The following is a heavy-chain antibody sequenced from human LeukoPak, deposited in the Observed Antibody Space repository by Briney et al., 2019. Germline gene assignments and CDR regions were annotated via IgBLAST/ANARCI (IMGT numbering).Heavy chain of an antibody. CDR3: ARRFSSSWYQDDAFDI. Sequence: GESLKISCRGSGYRFTSYWIGWVRQMPGKGLEWMGIIYPGDSDTRYSPSFQGQVTISADKSISTAYLQWSSLKASDTAMYYCARRFSSSWYQDDAFDIWGQGTMVTVSS. V-gene: IGHV5-51*01. D-gene: IGHD6-13*01. CDR1: GYRFTSYW. J-gene: IGHJ3*02. CDR2: IYPGDSDT.